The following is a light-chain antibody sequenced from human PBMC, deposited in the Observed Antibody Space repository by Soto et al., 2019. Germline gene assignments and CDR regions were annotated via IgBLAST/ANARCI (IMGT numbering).Light chain of an antibody. Sequence: QVTQSRSSLCASVGDRVTITCRASQSISRWLAWYQQKPGKAPKLLIYDASSLESGVPSRFSGSGSGTEFTLTMRSLQPDDFATYYCQEYNSYRAFGHGTKVDIK. CDR3: QEYNSYRA. V-gene: IGKV1-5*01. CDR1: QSISRW. J-gene: IGKJ1*01. CDR2: DAS.